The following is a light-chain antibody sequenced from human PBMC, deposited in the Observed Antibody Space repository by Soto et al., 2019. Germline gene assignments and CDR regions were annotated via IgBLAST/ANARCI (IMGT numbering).Light chain of an antibody. CDR3: QHYGNSLWT. Sequence: IGVAQSPGTLCLSPGERATLSCRASQSVSSSYLAWYQQKPGQAPRLLIHGASSRATGIPDRFSGSGSGTDFTLTISRLETEDVAVYYCQHYGNSLWTFGQGTKVDI. CDR1: QSVSSSY. V-gene: IGKV3-20*01. J-gene: IGKJ1*01. CDR2: GAS.